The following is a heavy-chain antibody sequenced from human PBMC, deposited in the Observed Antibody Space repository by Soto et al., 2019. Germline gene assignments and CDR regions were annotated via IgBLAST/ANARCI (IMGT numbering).Heavy chain of an antibody. J-gene: IGHJ3*02. CDR1: GGSFSGYY. V-gene: IGHV4-34*01. CDR2: TNHSGST. Sequence: QVQLQQWGAGLLKPSETLSLTCAVYGGSFSGYYWSWIRQPPGKGLEWIGETNHSGSTNYNPSLKSRVAISVDTSKNQFSLKLSSVTAADTAVYYCANNCNDVFLAFDIWGQGAMVTVS. CDR3: ANNCNDVFLAFDI. D-gene: IGHD1-1*01.